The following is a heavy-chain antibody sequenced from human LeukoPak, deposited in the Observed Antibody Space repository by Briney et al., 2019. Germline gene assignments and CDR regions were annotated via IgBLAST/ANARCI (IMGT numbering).Heavy chain of an antibody. J-gene: IGHJ4*02. CDR1: GFTFGSYA. V-gene: IGHV3-23*01. D-gene: IGHD5-18*01. CDR2: ISSSGGNT. CDR3: GKDLAVDTYGLFDS. Sequence: GGCLRLSCAASGFTFGSYAMSWVRQAPGKGLEWVSAISSSGGNTYYADSVRGRFTISRDNSKNTLYLQMNSLRAEDTAIYHCGKDLAVDTYGLFDSWGQGILVTVSS.